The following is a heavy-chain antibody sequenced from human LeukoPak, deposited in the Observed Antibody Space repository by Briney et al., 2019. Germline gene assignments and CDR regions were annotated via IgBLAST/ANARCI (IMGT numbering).Heavy chain of an antibody. CDR3: ARDYSSSSDYGAYFDY. D-gene: IGHD6-6*01. CDR2: INPSGGST. J-gene: IGHJ4*02. CDR1: GYTFTSYY. Sequence: ASVKVSCKASGYTFTSYYMHWVRQAPGQGLEWMGIINPSGGSTSYAQKFQGRVTMTRDTSTSTVYMELSSLRSEDTAVYYCARDYSSSSDYGAYFDYWGQGTLVTVSS. V-gene: IGHV1-46*01.